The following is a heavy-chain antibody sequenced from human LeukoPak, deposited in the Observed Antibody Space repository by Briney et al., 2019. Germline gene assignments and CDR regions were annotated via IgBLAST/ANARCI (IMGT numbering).Heavy chain of an antibody. V-gene: IGHV3-11*01. Sequence: GGSLRLSCAASGFTFTDYYMSWIRQAPGKGLEWISYISDSGGTIHYADSVKGRFTVSRDNVKNSLYLQTNRLRAEDTAVYYCARGAGPLFDPWGQGTLVTVSS. J-gene: IGHJ5*02. CDR2: ISDSGGTI. CDR3: ARGAGPLFDP. CDR1: GFTFTDYY.